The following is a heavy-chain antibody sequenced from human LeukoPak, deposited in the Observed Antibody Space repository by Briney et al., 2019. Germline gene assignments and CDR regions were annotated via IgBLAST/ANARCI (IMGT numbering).Heavy chain of an antibody. J-gene: IGHJ4*02. Sequence: GGSLRLSCAASGFTFDDYAMHWVRQAPGKGLEWVSGISWNSGSIGYADSVKGRFTISRDNAKNSLYLQMNSLRAEDTALYYCAKDRRAAAGIFDYWGQGTLVTVSS. D-gene: IGHD6-13*01. CDR3: AKDRRAAAGIFDY. CDR1: GFTFDDYA. CDR2: ISWNSGSI. V-gene: IGHV3-9*01.